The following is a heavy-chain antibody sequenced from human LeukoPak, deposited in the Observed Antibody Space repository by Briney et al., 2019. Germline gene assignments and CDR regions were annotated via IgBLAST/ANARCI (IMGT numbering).Heavy chain of an antibody. CDR2: INPNSGGT. Sequence: LGASVKVSCKASGYTFTGYYMHWVRQSPGQGLEWMGWINPNSGGTNYAQKFQGRVTMTRDTSISTAYMVLSRLRSDDTAVYYCARVPDYYDSSGYYNFDYWGQGTLVTVSS. D-gene: IGHD3-22*01. CDR3: ARVPDYYDSSGYYNFDY. CDR1: GYTFTGYY. V-gene: IGHV1-2*03. J-gene: IGHJ4*02.